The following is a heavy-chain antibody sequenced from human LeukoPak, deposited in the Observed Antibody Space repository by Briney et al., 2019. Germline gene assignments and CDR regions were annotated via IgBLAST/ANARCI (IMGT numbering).Heavy chain of an antibody. J-gene: IGHJ4*02. CDR3: AREPVHYYDSSGYYYGEDY. V-gene: IGHV4-39*02. Sequence: SETLSLTCTVSGGSINSSSYYWGWIRQPPGKGLEWIGSIYYSGSTYYNPSLKSRVTISVDTSKNQFSLKLSSVTAADTAVYYCAREPVHYYDSSGYYYGEDYWGQGTLVTVSS. D-gene: IGHD3-22*01. CDR2: IYYSGST. CDR1: GGSINSSSYY.